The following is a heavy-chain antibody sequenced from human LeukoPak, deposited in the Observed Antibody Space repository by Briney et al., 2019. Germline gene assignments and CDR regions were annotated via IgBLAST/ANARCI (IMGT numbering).Heavy chain of an antibody. CDR1: GFTVSSNY. J-gene: IGHJ3*02. D-gene: IGHD1-14*01. V-gene: IGHV3-66*04. CDR2: IYSGGST. CDR3: ARLNRMSDAFDI. Sequence: GGSLRLSCAASGFTVSSNYMSWVRQAPGKGLEWVSVIYSGGSTYYADSVKGRLTISRDNSKNTLYLQMNSLRAEDTAVYYCARLNRMSDAFDIWGQGTMVTVSS.